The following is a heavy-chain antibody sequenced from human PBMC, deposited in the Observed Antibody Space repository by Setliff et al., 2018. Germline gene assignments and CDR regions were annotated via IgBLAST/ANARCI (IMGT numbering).Heavy chain of an antibody. CDR3: ARDNRARHYMDV. CDR1: GYSISSGFS. V-gene: IGHV4-38-2*02. CDR2: ILFSGDT. D-gene: IGHD3-10*01. J-gene: IGHJ6*03. Sequence: SETLSLTCAVSGYSISSGFSWVWIRQSPGKGLEWIGRILFSGDTYYNPSLNSRVTISADTSKNQFSLNLSSVTAADTAVYYCARDNRARHYMDVWGKGTTSPSP.